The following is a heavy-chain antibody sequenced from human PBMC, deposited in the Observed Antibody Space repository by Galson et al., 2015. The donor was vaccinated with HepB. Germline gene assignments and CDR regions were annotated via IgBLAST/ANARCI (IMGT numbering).Heavy chain of an antibody. J-gene: IGHJ4*02. CDR2: INAGKGDT. D-gene: IGHD3-10*01. CDR1: GYTFTSDT. V-gene: IGHV1-3*01. CDR3: ARESRYGSGTYDITPFDK. Sequence: SVKVSCKASGYTFTSDTIPWLRQAPGQRLEWMGWINAGKGDTYYSQSFQGRVTITRDTSASTAYMELTSLRSEDAAVYYCARESRYGSGTYDITPFDKWGQGTLLTVSA.